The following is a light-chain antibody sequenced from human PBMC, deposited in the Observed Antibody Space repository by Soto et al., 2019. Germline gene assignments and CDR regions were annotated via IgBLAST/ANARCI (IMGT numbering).Light chain of an antibody. CDR1: SSDVGGYRY. V-gene: IGLV2-11*01. CDR2: DVS. CDR3: CSYAGSYTYV. J-gene: IGLJ1*01. Sequence: QSALTQPRSVSGSPGQSVTISCSGTSSDVGGYRYVSWYQQHPGKAPKLMIYDVSTRPSWVPDRFSGSKSGNTASLTISGLQAEDEADYYCCSYAGSYTYVFGSGTKVTVL.